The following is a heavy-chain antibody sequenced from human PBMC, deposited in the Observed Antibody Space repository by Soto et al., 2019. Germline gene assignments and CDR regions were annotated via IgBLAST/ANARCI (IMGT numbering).Heavy chain of an antibody. CDR1: GYSFTSYW. J-gene: IGHJ5*02. CDR2: IYPDDSDT. Sequence: GESLKISCKGSGYSFTSYWIGWVRQMPGKGLEWMGIIYPDDSDTRYSPSFQGQVTISADKSISTAYLQWSSLKASDTAMYYCARDGCSGSNCLNWFDPWGQGTLVTVSS. D-gene: IGHD2-15*01. CDR3: ARDGCSGSNCLNWFDP. V-gene: IGHV5-51*01.